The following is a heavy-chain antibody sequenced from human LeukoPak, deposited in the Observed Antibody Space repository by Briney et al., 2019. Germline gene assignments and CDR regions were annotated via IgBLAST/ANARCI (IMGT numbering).Heavy chain of an antibody. D-gene: IGHD2-15*01. CDR2: IYTSGTT. J-gene: IGHJ6*03. CDR1: GGSISIGNYF. V-gene: IGHV4-61*02. Sequence: PSETLSLTCTVSGGSISIGNYFWSWIRQPAGKGLEWIGRIYTSGTTNYNPSLKTRVTISLDTSKNQFSLNLNSVTAADTAVYYWSRVVVGLIQNYYYYMYVWGKGTTVTVSS. CDR3: SRVVVGLIQNYYYYMYV.